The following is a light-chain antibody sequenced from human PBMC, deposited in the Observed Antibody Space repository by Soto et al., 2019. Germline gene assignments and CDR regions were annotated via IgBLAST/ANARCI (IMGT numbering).Light chain of an antibody. Sequence: EIVMTQSPATLSVSPGERATLSCRASQSVSSNLAWYQQKPGQAPRLLIYGASTRATGIPARFSGSGSGTEFTLAISSLQSEDFAVCYCQRYNIWPPTWRFGQGTKVEIK. V-gene: IGKV3-15*01. CDR3: QRYNIWPPTWR. CDR1: QSVSSN. J-gene: IGKJ1*01. CDR2: GAS.